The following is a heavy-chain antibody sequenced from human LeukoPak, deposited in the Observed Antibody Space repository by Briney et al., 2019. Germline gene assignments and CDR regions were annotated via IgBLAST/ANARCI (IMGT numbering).Heavy chain of an antibody. J-gene: IGHJ4*02. CDR2: IKSKTDGGTT. CDR1: GFTFSNAW. CDR3: TRDAVEMATYYFDY. Sequence: GGSLRLSCAASGFTFSNAWMSWVRQAPGKGLEWVGRIKSKTDGGTTDYAAPVKGRFTISRDDSKSIAYLQMNSLKTEDTAVYYCTRDAVEMATYYFDYWGQGTLVTVSS. V-gene: IGHV3-15*01. D-gene: IGHD5-24*01.